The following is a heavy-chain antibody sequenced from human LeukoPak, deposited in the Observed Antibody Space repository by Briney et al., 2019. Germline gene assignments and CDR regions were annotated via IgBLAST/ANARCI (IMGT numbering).Heavy chain of an antibody. Sequence: GGSLRLSCAASGFTFSNAWMSWVRQAPGKGLEWVGRIKSKTDGGTTDYAAPVKGRFTISRDDSKNTLYLQMNSLKTEDTAVYYCTTSLLWFGELLQGTTGSWGQGTLVTVSS. V-gene: IGHV3-15*01. D-gene: IGHD3-10*01. CDR3: TTSLLWFGELLQGTTGS. CDR2: IKSKTDGGTT. CDR1: GFTFSNAW. J-gene: IGHJ4*02.